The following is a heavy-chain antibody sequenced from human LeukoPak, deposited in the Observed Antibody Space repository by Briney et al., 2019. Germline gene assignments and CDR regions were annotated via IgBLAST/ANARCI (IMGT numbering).Heavy chain of an antibody. CDR2: INPSGGST. CDR1: GYTFTGYY. D-gene: IGHD6-19*01. CDR3: ARVYESNSGWTPTYYFDY. Sequence: ASVKVSCKASGYTFTGYYMHWVRQAPGQGLEWMGIINPSGGSTSYAQKFQGRVTMARDTSTSTVYMELSSLRSEDTAVYYCARVYESNSGWTPTYYFDYWGQGTLVTVSS. V-gene: IGHV1-46*01. J-gene: IGHJ4*02.